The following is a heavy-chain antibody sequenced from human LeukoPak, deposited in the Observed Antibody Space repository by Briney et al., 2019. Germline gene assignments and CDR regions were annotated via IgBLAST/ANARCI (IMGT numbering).Heavy chain of an antibody. D-gene: IGHD1-26*01. J-gene: IGHJ4*02. CDR2: ISWNSGSI. CDR1: GFTFDDYA. V-gene: IGHV3-9*01. CDR3: AKDISGGSYYLQYYFDY. Sequence: GGSLRLSCAASGFTFDDYAMHWVRQAPGKGLEWVSGISWNSGSIGYADSVKGRFTISRDNAKNSLYLQMNSLRAEDTALYYCAKDISGGSYYLQYYFDYWGQGTLVTVSS.